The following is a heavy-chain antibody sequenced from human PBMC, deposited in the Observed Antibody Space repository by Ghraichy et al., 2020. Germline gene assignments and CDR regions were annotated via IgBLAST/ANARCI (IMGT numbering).Heavy chain of an antibody. CDR1: GASISSYF. CDR2: IYYSGST. Sequence: ETLSLTCTVSGASISSYFWSWIRQPPGKGLEWIGYIYYSGSTNYNPSLESRVTISVDTSKNQFSLKLSSVTSADTAVYYCAREYSSSSGKTFDYWGQGTLVTVSS. CDR3: AREYSSSSGKTFDY. V-gene: IGHV4-59*01. J-gene: IGHJ4*02. D-gene: IGHD6-6*01.